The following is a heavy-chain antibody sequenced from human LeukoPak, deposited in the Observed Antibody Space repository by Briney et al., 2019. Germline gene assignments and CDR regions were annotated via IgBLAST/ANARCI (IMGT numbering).Heavy chain of an antibody. CDR1: VYTLTSYF. CDR3: ARDSADYGDYDY. J-gene: IGHJ4*02. D-gene: IGHD4-17*01. Sequence: ASLKGSCKASVYTLTSYFMHCVRQAPGQGLDWMGIINPSGGSTSYAQKVQGRVTMSRDTSTRTVYMELSSLRSEDTAAYYCARDSADYGDYDYWGQGTLVTVYS. CDR2: INPSGGST. V-gene: IGHV1-46*01.